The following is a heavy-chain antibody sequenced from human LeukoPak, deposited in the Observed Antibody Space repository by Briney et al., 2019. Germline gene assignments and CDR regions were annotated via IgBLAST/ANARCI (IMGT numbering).Heavy chain of an antibody. J-gene: IGHJ4*02. V-gene: IGHV4-59*01. Sequence: SETLSHTCTVSGGSISSYYWSWIRQPPGEGLEWIGYIYSSGSTNYNPSLKSRVTISVDTSKNQFSLKLSSVTAADTAVYYCARGVVITFGGAADYWGQGTLVTVSS. CDR2: IYSSGST. CDR3: ARGVVITFGGAADY. CDR1: GGSISSYY. D-gene: IGHD3-16*01.